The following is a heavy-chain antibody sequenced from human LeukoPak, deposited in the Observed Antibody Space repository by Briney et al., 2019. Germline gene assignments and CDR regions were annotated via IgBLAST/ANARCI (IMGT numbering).Heavy chain of an antibody. CDR2: IKSKTDGGTT. CDR3: AKDYRGWYFSFGMDV. D-gene: IGHD6-19*01. CDR1: GFTFSNAW. V-gene: IGHV3-15*05. Sequence: GGSLRLSCAASGFTFSNAWMSWVRQAPGKGLEWVGRIKSKTDGGTTDYAAPVKGRFTISRDDSKNTLYLQMNSLRAEDTALYYCAKDYRGWYFSFGMDVWGQGTTVTVSS. J-gene: IGHJ6*02.